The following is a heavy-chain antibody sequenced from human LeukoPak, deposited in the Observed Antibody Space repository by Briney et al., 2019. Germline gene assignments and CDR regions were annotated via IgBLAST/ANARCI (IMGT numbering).Heavy chain of an antibody. D-gene: IGHD3-9*01. CDR2: ISSSSSYI. Sequence: PGGSLRLSCAASGFTFSSYSMNWVRQAPGKGLEWVSSISSSSSYIYYADSVKGRFTISRDNAKNSLYLQMNSLRAEDTAVYYCARALYDILTGYNHDAFDIWGQGTMVTVSS. J-gene: IGHJ3*02. CDR3: ARALYDILTGYNHDAFDI. CDR1: GFTFSSYS. V-gene: IGHV3-21*01.